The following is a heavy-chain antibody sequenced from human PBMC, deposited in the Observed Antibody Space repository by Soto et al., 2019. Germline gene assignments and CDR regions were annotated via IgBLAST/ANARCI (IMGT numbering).Heavy chain of an antibody. J-gene: IGHJ5*01. Sequence: SETLSLTCTVYGASFSGYFCSWIRQPPGKGLEWIGEINHSGITKYNPSLKSRVTISGDTSRDQFSLNLGSVTAADTAVYYCARFTPPLDSWGQGTLVTVSS. V-gene: IGHV4-34*01. CDR2: INHSGIT. D-gene: IGHD2-15*01. CDR1: GASFSGYF. CDR3: ARFTPPLDS.